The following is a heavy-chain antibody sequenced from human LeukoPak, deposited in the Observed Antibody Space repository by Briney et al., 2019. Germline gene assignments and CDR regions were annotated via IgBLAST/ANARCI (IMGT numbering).Heavy chain of an antibody. CDR1: GYTLTELS. D-gene: IGHD1-26*01. CDR3: ATGPPGGLDRGMDV. V-gene: IGHV1-24*01. CDR2: FDPEDGET. J-gene: IGHJ6*02. Sequence: ASVKVSCKVSGYTLTELSMHWVRQAPGKGLEWVGGFDPEDGETIYAQTFQGRVTMTEDTSTDTAYMELSSLRSEDTAVYYCATGPPGGLDRGMDVWGQGTTVTVSS.